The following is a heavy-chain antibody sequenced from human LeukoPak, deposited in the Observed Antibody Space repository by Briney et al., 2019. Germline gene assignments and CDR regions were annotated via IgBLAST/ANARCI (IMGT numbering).Heavy chain of an antibody. D-gene: IGHD3-9*01. Sequence: GGSLRLSCAASGFTFDDSVMSWVRQAPGKGLEWLSSINWNGGSTGYADSVKGRFTISRDNAKNSLYLQMNSLRAEDTAVYYCARAFYDFLTGYPAYFDYWGQGTLVTVSS. CDR1: GFTFDDSV. V-gene: IGHV3-20*04. CDR3: ARAFYDFLTGYPAYFDY. J-gene: IGHJ4*02. CDR2: INWNGGST.